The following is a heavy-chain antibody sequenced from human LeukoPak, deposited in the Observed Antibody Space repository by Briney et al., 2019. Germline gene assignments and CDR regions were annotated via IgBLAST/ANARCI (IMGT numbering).Heavy chain of an antibody. CDR3: ARDRDTTFLRADY. D-gene: IGHD1-1*01. CDR2: ISSRSSTI. CDR1: GFTFSNFE. Sequence: HPGGSLRLSCAASGFTFSNFEMNWVRQAPGKGREWISYISSRSSTIFYADSVKGRFTISRDNAKNSLYLQMNNLRAEDTAIYYCARDRDTTFLRADYWGQGTLVTVSS. J-gene: IGHJ4*02. V-gene: IGHV3-48*03.